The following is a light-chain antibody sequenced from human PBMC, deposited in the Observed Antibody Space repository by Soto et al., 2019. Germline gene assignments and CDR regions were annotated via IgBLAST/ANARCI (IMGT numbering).Light chain of an antibody. V-gene: IGKV3-11*01. CDR2: DAS. Sequence: EIVLTQSPDTLSLSPGEGATLSCRASHDVSVSLVWYRQGPGQSPRLLIHDASNRATGISARFSGSGSGTDFTLTIGRXEPEESALYYCQQRASWPYTSGQGTKVDIK. CDR3: QQRASWPYT. J-gene: IGKJ2*01. CDR1: HDVSVS.